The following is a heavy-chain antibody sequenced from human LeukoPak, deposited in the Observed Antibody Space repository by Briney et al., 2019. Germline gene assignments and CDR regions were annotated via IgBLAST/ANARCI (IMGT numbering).Heavy chain of an antibody. Sequence: PGGSLRLSCAASGFMFGSYGMHWVRQAPGKGLEWVAFIQYDGSGKYYADSVKGRFTISRDNSKNTLYLQMNSLRAEDTAVYYCAKDQGSAGFWGYWGQGTLVTVSS. CDR2: IQYDGSGK. CDR3: AKDQGSAGFWGY. D-gene: IGHD7-27*01. J-gene: IGHJ4*02. V-gene: IGHV3-30*02. CDR1: GFMFGSYG.